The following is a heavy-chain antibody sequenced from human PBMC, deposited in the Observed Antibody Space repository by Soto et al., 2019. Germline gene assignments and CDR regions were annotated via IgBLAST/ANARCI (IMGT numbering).Heavy chain of an antibody. Sequence: VQLAQSGAEVKKPGASGKVSCKTSGDSFNDYYIHWVRQAPGQGLEWMGWIYPNGGATKYAQKFQGRVSVTRDTSIRTVYMELSSLRSDDTAIYYCARESGGATAPLDYYYFYMDVWGRGTTVTVSS. V-gene: IGHV1-2*02. CDR2: IYPNGGAT. CDR1: GDSFNDYY. CDR3: ARESGGATAPLDYYYFYMDV. D-gene: IGHD5-12*01. J-gene: IGHJ6*03.